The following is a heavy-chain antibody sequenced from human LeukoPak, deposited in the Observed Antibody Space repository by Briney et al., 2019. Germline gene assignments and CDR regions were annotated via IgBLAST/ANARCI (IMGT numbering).Heavy chain of an antibody. CDR1: GYTFINYD. D-gene: IGHD1-26*01. J-gene: IGHJ6*02. V-gene: IGHV1-8*01. CDR2: MNPNTGNT. CDR3: ARDLVPPPLGYYYGMDV. Sequence: ASVKVSCKASGYTFINYDINWVRQASGQGLEWMGWMNPNTGNTGVAQKFRGRVTMTRNTSISTAHMELSSLGSEDTAVYYCARDLVPPPLGYYYGMDVWGQGTTVTVSS.